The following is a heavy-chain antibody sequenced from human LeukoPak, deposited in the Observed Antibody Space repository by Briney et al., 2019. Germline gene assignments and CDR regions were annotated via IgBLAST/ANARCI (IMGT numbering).Heavy chain of an antibody. CDR3: ARRPRVAGIDY. CDR1: GYTFTGYY. Sequence: GASVKVSCKASGYTFTGYYMHWVRQAPGQGLEWMGWMNPNSGNTGYVQKFQGRVTMTRNTSISTAYMELSSLRSEDTAVYYCARRPRVAGIDYWGQGTLVTVSS. CDR2: MNPNSGNT. V-gene: IGHV1-8*02. D-gene: IGHD6-19*01. J-gene: IGHJ4*02.